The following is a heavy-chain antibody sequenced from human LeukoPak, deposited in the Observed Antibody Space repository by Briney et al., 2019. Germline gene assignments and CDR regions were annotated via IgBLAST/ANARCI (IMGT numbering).Heavy chain of an antibody. CDR2: INPNSGGT. D-gene: IGHD1-26*01. V-gene: IGHV1-2*02. CDR3: ARGWWELGVSNWFDP. Sequence: ASVKVSCKASGYTFTGYYMHWVRQAPGQGLEWVGWINPNSGGTNYAQKFQGRVTMTRDTSISTAYMELSRLRSDDTAVYYCARGWWELGVSNWFDPWGQGTLVTVSS. J-gene: IGHJ5*02. CDR1: GYTFTGYY.